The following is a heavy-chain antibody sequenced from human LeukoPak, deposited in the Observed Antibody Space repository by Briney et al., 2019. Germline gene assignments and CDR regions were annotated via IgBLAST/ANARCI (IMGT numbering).Heavy chain of an antibody. D-gene: IGHD6-19*01. CDR3: ARERYSSGWPYYYYYYYMDV. Sequence: SETLSLTCAVYGGSFSGYYWSWIRQSPGKGLEWIAEISQNGDSNYNPSLKSRVTISLDTSKNQLSLKLSSVTAADTAVYYCARERYSSGWPYYYYYYYMDVWGKGTTVTISS. J-gene: IGHJ6*03. CDR1: GGSFSGYY. V-gene: IGHV4-34*01. CDR2: ISQNGDS.